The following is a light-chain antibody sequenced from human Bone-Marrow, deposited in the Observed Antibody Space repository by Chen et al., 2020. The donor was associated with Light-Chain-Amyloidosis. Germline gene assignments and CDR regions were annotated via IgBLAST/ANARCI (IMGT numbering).Light chain of an antibody. V-gene: IGLV6-57*01. CDR1: SGSIATNY. J-gene: IGLJ3*02. Sequence: NFMLTQPHSVSESPGKTVIISCTRSSGSIATNYVPWYQQRPGSSPTTVLYEDDHRPSGFPDRFSGAINSSSNSASLTLSGLKTEDEADYYCQTYQGSSQGVFGVGTKLTVL. CDR3: QTYQGSSQGV. CDR2: EDD.